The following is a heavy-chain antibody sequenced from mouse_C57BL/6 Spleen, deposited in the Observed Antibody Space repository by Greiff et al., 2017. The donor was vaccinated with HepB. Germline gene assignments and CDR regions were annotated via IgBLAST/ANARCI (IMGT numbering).Heavy chain of an antibody. J-gene: IGHJ2*01. CDR3: ARAVDY. CDR1: GYAFSSSW. CDR2: IYPGDGDT. Sequence: VQLQESGPELVKPGASVKISCKASGYAFSSSWMNWVKQRPGKGLEWIGRIYPGDGDTNYNGKFKGKATLTADKSSSTAYMQLSSLTSEDSAVYFCARAVDYWGQGTTLTVSS. V-gene: IGHV1-82*01.